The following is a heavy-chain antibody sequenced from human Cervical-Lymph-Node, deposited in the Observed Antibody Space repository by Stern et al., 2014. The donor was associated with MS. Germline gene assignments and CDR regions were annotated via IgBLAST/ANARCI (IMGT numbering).Heavy chain of an antibody. V-gene: IGHV1-3*01. CDR1: RYTFTDYA. D-gene: IGHD1-1*01. CDR3: AREKRGATGTLFDY. J-gene: IGHJ4*02. CDR2: INAANGDT. Sequence: QLVQSGAEVKKPGASVKVSCKASRYTFTDYAIHWVRQAPGQRLELMGWINAANGDTKYSQKYQDRITITRDTSAGTAYMELSSLRSEDTAVYYCAREKRGATGTLFDYWGQGTLVTVSS.